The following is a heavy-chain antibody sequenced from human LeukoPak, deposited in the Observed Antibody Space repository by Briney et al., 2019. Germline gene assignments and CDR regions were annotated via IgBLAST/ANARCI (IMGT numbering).Heavy chain of an antibody. V-gene: IGHV1-69*06. CDR3: AREADGSNAFDI. D-gene: IGHD4-23*01. CDR1: GGTFSSYA. CDR2: IIPIFGTA. Sequence: SVKVSCKASGGTFSSYAISWVRQAPGQGLEWMGGIIPIFGTANYAQKFQGRVTITADKSTSTAYMELSSLRSEDTAMYYCAREADGSNAFDIWGQGTMVTVSS. J-gene: IGHJ3*02.